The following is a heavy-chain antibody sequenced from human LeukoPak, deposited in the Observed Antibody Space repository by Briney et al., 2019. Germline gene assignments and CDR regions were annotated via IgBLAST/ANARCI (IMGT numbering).Heavy chain of an antibody. CDR1: GFTFSSYA. CDR2: ISGSGGST. Sequence: GGSLRLSCAASGFTFSSYAMSWVRQAPGKGLEWVSAISGSGGSTYYADSVKGRFTISRDNAKNTLYLQMNSLRAEDTAVYYCTREVSGSLYFDYWGQGTLVTVS. V-gene: IGHV3-23*01. CDR3: TREVSGSLYFDY. D-gene: IGHD1-26*01. J-gene: IGHJ4*02.